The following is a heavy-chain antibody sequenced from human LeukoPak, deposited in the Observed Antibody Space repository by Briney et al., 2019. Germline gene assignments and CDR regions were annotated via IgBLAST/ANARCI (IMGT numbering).Heavy chain of an antibody. CDR2: IKQDGGEK. J-gene: IGHJ4*02. CDR1: GFTFSKYA. D-gene: IGHD3-10*01. Sequence: GGSLRLSCAASGFTFSKYAMDWVRQAPGKGLEWVANIKQDGGEKYYVDSVKGRFTISRDNAKNSLYLQMNSLRAEDTAVYYCARSSGSYAYYFDYWGQGTLVTVSS. V-gene: IGHV3-7*01. CDR3: ARSSGSYAYYFDY.